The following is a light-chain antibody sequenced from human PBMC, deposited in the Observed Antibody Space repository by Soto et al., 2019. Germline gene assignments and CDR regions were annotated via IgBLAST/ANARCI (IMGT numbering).Light chain of an antibody. V-gene: IGKV3D-15*01. CDR1: QSVNDD. CDR2: GAS. Sequence: EVVMTQSPATLSVSPGESATLSCRASQSVNDDVAWYQQXXXXAPRLLIYGASTRATDIPARFSGGGSGTEFTLTISSLQSEDFAIYYCQQYNDWPPITFGPGTKVNVK. J-gene: IGKJ3*01. CDR3: QQYNDWPPIT.